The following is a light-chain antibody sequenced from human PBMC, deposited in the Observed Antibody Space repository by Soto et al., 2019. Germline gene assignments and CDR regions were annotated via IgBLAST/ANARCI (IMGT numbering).Light chain of an antibody. CDR1: GSDVGGYDY. Sequence: QSALTQPASGSGSPGQSITISCTGTGSDVGGYDYVSWYQHHPGKAPKVMIYEVTNRPSGVSNRFSGSKSGNTASLTISGLLAEDEADYYCSSYTSSSTYVFGTGTKVTVL. CDR3: SSYTSSSTYV. V-gene: IGLV2-14*01. CDR2: EVT. J-gene: IGLJ1*01.